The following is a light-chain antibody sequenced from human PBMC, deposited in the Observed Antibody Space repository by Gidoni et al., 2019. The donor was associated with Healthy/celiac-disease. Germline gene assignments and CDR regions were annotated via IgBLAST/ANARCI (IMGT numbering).Light chain of an antibody. CDR1: STDVGGYNY. Sequence: QSALTQLASGSGSPGPPITISCTGTSTDVGGYNYVSWYQQHSGKAPKLIIYDVSKRPSVVSNRFSGSKSGNTASLTISGLQAEDEADYYCSSYTSSSTLVFGGGTKLTVL. CDR2: DVS. J-gene: IGLJ2*01. CDR3: SSYTSSSTLV. V-gene: IGLV2-14*01.